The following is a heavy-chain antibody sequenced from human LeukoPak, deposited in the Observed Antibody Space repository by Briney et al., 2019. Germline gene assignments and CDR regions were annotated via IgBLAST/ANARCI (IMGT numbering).Heavy chain of an antibody. J-gene: IGHJ4*02. V-gene: IGHV4-59*01. CDR1: GGSISLYY. CDR3: ARGRGSLTY. Sequence: SETLSLTCTVSGGSISLYYWSWIREPPGKGLELIGYFYDTRSPKYNPSLERRVTISVDMSRNQFSLNLTSVTAADTAVYYCARGRGSLTYWGQGTLATVSS. D-gene: IGHD3-10*01. CDR2: FYDTRSP.